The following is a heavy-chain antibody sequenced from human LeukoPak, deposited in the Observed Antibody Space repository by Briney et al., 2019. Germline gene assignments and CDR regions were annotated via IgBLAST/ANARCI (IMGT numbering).Heavy chain of an antibody. CDR2: IRGIVGRT. Sequence: GRSLTPSCPPSGSTFASFAMGWVRQLHGSGLGWDSAIRGIVGRTTHANSGTDRLTISRDNSKNTLYLQMNSVRAEDTAVYYCAKDPLWFGELGIVPNDAFDIWGQGTMVTVSS. CDR1: GSTFASFA. J-gene: IGHJ3*02. CDR3: AKDPLWFGELGIVPNDAFDI. D-gene: IGHD3-10*01. V-gene: IGHV3-23*01.